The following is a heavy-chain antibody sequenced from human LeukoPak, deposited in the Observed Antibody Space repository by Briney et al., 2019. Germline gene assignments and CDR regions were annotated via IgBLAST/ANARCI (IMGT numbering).Heavy chain of an antibody. J-gene: IGHJ4*02. CDR2: IIPIFGTA. CDR3: ASPGPYYDYVWGSYRQFDY. Sequence: ASVKVSCKASGGTFSSYAISWVRQAPGQGLEWMGGIIPIFGTANYAQKFQGRVTITADESTSTAYMELSGLRSEDTAVYYCASPGPYYDYVWGSYRQFDYWGQGTLVTVSS. V-gene: IGHV1-69*13. D-gene: IGHD3-16*02. CDR1: GGTFSSYA.